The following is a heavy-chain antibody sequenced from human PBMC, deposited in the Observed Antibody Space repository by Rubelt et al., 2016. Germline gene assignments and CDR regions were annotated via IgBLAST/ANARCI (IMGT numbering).Heavy chain of an antibody. D-gene: IGHD2-2*01. CDR1: GGSISSSSYY. CDR3: ARVRYEARHYYYHGMDV. Sequence: QLQLQESGPGLVKPSETLSLTCTVSGGSISSSSYYWGWIRQPPGKGLEWIGSIYYSGSTYYNPSLKSRVTISVDTSNNQFSLKLWSVTVAYTAIYYCARVRYEARHYYYHGMDVWGQGTTVSVS. V-gene: IGHV4-39*01. J-gene: IGHJ6*02. CDR2: IYYSGST.